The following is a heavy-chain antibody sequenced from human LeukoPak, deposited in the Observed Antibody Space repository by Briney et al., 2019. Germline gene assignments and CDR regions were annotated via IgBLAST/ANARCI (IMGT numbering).Heavy chain of an antibody. CDR3: AREENYKVDY. Sequence: GGSLRLSCAASGFTFSSYSMNWVRQAPGKGLEWVSSISSSSGYIYYADSVKGRFTISRDNAKKSLYLQMNSLRAEDTAVYYCAREENYKVDYWGQGTLVTVSS. CDR2: ISSSSGYI. V-gene: IGHV3-21*01. D-gene: IGHD1-7*01. J-gene: IGHJ4*02. CDR1: GFTFSSYS.